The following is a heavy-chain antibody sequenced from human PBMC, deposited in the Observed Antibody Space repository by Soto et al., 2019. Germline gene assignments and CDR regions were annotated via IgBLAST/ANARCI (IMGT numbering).Heavy chain of an antibody. V-gene: IGHV3-23*01. CDR2: ISGSGGST. J-gene: IGHJ4*02. D-gene: IGHD3-22*01. CDR3: AKEDYYDSSGYWNGFDY. CDR1: GFTFSSYA. Sequence: TGGSLRLSCAASGFTFSSYAMSWVRQAPGKGLEWVSAISGSGGSTYYADSVKGRFTISRDNSKNTLSLQMNSLRAEDTAVYYCAKEDYYDSSGYWNGFDYWGQGTLVTVSS.